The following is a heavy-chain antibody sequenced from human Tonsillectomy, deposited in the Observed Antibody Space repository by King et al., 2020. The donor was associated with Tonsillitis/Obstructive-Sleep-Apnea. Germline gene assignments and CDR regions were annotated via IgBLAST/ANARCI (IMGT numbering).Heavy chain of an antibody. Sequence: VQLVESGAEVKKPGASVKVSCKASGYTFTNDGISWVRQAPGQGLEWMAWISAHNGHTNYAQKLQGRVTMTTDTSTSTAYMELRSLRSDDTAVYYCARDSMSHYYDSSGYYTFNYWGQGTLVTVSA. V-gene: IGHV1-18*01. CDR2: ISAHNGHT. J-gene: IGHJ4*02. CDR1: GYTFTNDG. D-gene: IGHD3-22*01. CDR3: ARDSMSHYYDSSGYYTFNY.